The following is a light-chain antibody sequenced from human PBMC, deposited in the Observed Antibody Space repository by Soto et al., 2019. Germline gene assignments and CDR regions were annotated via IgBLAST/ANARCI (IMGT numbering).Light chain of an antibody. V-gene: IGKV1-27*01. Sequence: DIQMTQSPSSLSASVGDRVTITCRASQGISNYLAWYQQKLGEVPKLLIYAASTLQSGVPSRFSGSGSGTDFTLTISSLQPEDVAIYYCQKYNSAPGTFGQGTKVDIK. CDR1: QGISNY. J-gene: IGKJ1*01. CDR2: AAS. CDR3: QKYNSAPGT.